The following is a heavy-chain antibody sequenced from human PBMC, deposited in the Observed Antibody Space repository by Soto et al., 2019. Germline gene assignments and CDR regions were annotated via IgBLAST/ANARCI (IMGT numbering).Heavy chain of an antibody. CDR1: GFVFSSYW. J-gene: IGHJ1*01. CDR3: ARDLVIGSGSCEH. CDR2: IRPDGSGA. V-gene: IGHV3-74*01. Sequence: EVQLVESGGGSVQPGGSLRLSCAASGFVFSSYWMHWFRQVPGKGLVWVSRIRPDGSGANYADSVQGRFTISRDNAKNSLDLEMNRLRAEDTGLYYCARDLVIGSGSCEHWGQGTLVTVSS. D-gene: IGHD3-10*01.